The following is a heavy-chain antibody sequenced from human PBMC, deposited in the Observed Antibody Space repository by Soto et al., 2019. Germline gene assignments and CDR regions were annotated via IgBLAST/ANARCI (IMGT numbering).Heavy chain of an antibody. J-gene: IGHJ6*02. V-gene: IGHV1-46*01. Sequence: ASVKVSCKASGYPFTSYYMHWLRQAPGQGIEWMGIINPSGGSTSYEQKFQGRVTMTRDTSTSTVYMELRSLRSEDTAVYYCARAGLGDGYYYYYYGMDVWGQGTTVTVSS. CDR1: GYPFTSYY. CDR2: INPSGGST. D-gene: IGHD3-10*01. CDR3: ARAGLGDGYYYYYYGMDV.